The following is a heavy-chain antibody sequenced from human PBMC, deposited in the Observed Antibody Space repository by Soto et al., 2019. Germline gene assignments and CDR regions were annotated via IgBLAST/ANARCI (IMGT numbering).Heavy chain of an antibody. CDR2: ISGSGGST. CDR3: AKLNYYDSSGYPKSPFDI. V-gene: IGHV3-23*01. J-gene: IGHJ3*02. Sequence: GGSLRLSCAASGFTFSSYAMSWVRQAPGKGLEWVSAISGSGGSTYYADSVKGRFTISRDNSKNTLYLQMNSLRAEDTAIYYCAKLNYYDSSGYPKSPFDIWGQGTMVTVS. CDR1: GFTFSSYA. D-gene: IGHD3-22*01.